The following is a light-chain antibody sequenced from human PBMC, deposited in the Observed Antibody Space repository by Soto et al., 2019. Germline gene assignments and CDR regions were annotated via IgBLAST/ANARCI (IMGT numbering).Light chain of an antibody. J-gene: IGLJ1*01. Sequence: QSVLTQPPSASGTPGQRVTISCSGGSSNIGINTVNWYQQLPGTAPKVLIYTDNERPSGVPDRFSGSKSGTSASLAINGLQSGDEADYYCCFFTGTASQYVFGPGTKVTVL. CDR3: CFFTGTASQYV. CDR1: SSNIGINT. V-gene: IGLV1-44*01. CDR2: TDN.